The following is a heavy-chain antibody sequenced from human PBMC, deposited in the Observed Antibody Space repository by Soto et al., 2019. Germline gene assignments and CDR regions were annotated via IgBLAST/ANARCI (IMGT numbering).Heavy chain of an antibody. V-gene: IGHV4-39*01. J-gene: IGHJ4*02. CDR1: GDSISSRSYY. Sequence: SETLSLTCTVTGDSISSRSYYWGWIRQPPWKGLEWIGSIYYSGSTYNNPSLRSRVSMSIDTSKDQFSLKLKSVTAADTALYFCARQRTSVVTQAYFDXWGPGSLVTV. CDR2: IYYSGST. D-gene: IGHD2-21*02. CDR3: ARQRTSVVTQAYFDX.